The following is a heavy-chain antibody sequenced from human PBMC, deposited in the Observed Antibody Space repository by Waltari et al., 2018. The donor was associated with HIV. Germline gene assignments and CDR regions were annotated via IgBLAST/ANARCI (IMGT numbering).Heavy chain of an antibody. CDR3: ARVGRFGELAYWFDP. Sequence: QVQLQESGPGLVKPSETLSLTCTVSGGSISSYYWSWIRQPPGKGLEWIGYIYYSGSTNYNPALKSRVTISVDTSKNQFSLKLSSVTAADTAVYYCARVGRFGELAYWFDPWGQGTLVTVSS. J-gene: IGHJ5*02. V-gene: IGHV4-59*01. CDR2: IYYSGST. CDR1: GGSISSYY. D-gene: IGHD3-10*01.